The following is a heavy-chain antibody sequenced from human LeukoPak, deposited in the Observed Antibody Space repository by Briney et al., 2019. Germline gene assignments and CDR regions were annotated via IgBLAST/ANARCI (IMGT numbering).Heavy chain of an antibody. Sequence: GGSLRLSCAASGFTFSSYSMNWVRQAPGNGLEWVSSISSSSSYIYYADSVKGRFTISRDNAKNSLYLQMNSPRADDTAVYYCARVKTFDPWGQGTLVTVSS. J-gene: IGHJ5*02. CDR1: GFTFSSYS. CDR3: ARVKTFDP. CDR2: ISSSSSYI. V-gene: IGHV3-21*01.